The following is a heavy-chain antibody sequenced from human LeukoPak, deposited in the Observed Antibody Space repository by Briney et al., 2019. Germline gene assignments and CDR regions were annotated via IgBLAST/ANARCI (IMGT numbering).Heavy chain of an antibody. CDR2: ISWNSGSI. D-gene: IGHD5-18*01. V-gene: IGHV3-9*01. CDR1: GFTFDDYA. J-gene: IGHJ4*02. CDR3: ARGGCSYAFDY. Sequence: PGGSLRLSCAASGFTFDDYAMHWVRQAPGKGLEWVSGISWNSGSIGYADSVKGRFTISRDNAKNSLYLQMNSLRAEDTAVYYCARGGCSYAFDYWGQGTLVTVSS.